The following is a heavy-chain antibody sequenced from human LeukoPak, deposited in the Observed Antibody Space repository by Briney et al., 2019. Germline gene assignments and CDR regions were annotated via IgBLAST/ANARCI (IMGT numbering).Heavy chain of an antibody. D-gene: IGHD5-18*01. J-gene: IGHJ4*02. CDR3: ARRRGYSYDY. Sequence: PSETLSLTCTVSGGSISSYYWSWIRQPPGKGLEWIGYIYYSGSTTYNPSLKSRVTISVDTSKNQFSLKLISVTAADTAVYYCARRRGYSYDYWGQGTLVTVSS. CDR1: GGSISSYY. V-gene: IGHV4-59*01. CDR2: IYYSGST.